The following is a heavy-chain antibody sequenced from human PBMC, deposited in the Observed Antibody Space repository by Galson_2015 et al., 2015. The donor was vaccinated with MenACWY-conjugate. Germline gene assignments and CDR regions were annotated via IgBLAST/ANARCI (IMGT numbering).Heavy chain of an antibody. CDR3: VREDNWAFHY. V-gene: IGHV3-53*01. Sequence: SLRLSCAASGFTVSTNYMNWVRQAPGKGLQWVSDIYPGGNTYYVDSVEGRFTISRDHSKNTLYLRMNSLRVDDTAVYYCVREDNWAFHYWGQGTLVTVSS. J-gene: IGHJ4*02. CDR1: GFTVSTNY. D-gene: IGHD1-1*01. CDR2: IYPGGNT.